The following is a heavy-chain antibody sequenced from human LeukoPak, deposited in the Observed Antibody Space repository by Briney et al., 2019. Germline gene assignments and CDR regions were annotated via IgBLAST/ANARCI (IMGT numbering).Heavy chain of an antibody. CDR1: AGSISTYY. J-gene: IGHJ4*02. D-gene: IGHD1-26*01. V-gene: IGHV4-59*08. CDR3: ARSGSSTFDY. CDR2: IYYTGST. Sequence: PSETLSLTCIVSAGSISTYYWSWVRQPPGKGLEWIGHIYYTGSTSYSPFLKSRLTMSVDTSKNQFSLKLSSVTAADTAVYYCARSGSSTFDYWGQGPLVTVSS.